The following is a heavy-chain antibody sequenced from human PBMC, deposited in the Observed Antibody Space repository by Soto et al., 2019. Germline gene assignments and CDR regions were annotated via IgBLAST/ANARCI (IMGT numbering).Heavy chain of an antibody. V-gene: IGHV3-74*01. CDR1: GFTFSSYW. Sequence: EMQLVESGGGLVQPGGSLRLSCAASGFTFSSYWMHWVRQAPGKGLVWVSRISNDGSSTSYADSVKGRFTISRDNAENTLFLQVNSLRVEDTAVYYCARVPYCSSTSCYSYFDYWGQGTLVTVSS. J-gene: IGHJ4*02. D-gene: IGHD2-2*01. CDR2: ISNDGSST. CDR3: ARVPYCSSTSCYSYFDY.